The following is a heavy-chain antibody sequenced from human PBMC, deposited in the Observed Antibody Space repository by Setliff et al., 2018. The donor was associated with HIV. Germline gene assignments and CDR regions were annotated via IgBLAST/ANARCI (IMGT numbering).Heavy chain of an antibody. CDR1: GFTFTSHS. Sequence: PGESLKISCVTSGFTFTSHSMNWVRLRPGKGLEWVASISGSGTYTHYADSVRGRFTVSRDNAKNSLWLQLDSLKVEDTALYFCASSPSWGTYRYGLDYWGQGTLVTVSS. CDR2: ISGSGTYT. V-gene: IGHV3-21*01. D-gene: IGHD3-16*02. CDR3: ASSPSWGTYRYGLDY. J-gene: IGHJ4*02.